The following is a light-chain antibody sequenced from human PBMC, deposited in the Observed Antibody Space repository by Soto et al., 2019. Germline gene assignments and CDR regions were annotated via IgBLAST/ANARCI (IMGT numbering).Light chain of an antibody. CDR3: QQYYSTPLT. CDR2: WAS. V-gene: IGKV4-1*01. Sequence: DIVMTPSPDSLAVSLGERATINCKSSQSVLYSSNNKNYLTCYQQKPGQPPKLLIYWASTRESGVPDRFSGSGSGTDFTLTISSLQAEDVAVYYCQQYYSTPLTFGGGTKVDIK. J-gene: IGKJ4*01. CDR1: QSVLYSSNNKNY.